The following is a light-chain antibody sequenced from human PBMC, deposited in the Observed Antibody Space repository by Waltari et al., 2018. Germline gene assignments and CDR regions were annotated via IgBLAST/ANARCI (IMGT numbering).Light chain of an antibody. CDR1: SSDVGDYNY. Sequence: QSALTQPASVSGSPGQSITISCTGTSSDVGDYNYVSWYQQHPGKVPKLMIFEVTNRPSGVSNRFSGSKSGNTASLTISGHQAEDEADYYCCSYTSSHTVVFGGGTKLTVL. V-gene: IGLV2-14*01. J-gene: IGLJ2*01. CDR2: EVT. CDR3: CSYTSSHTVV.